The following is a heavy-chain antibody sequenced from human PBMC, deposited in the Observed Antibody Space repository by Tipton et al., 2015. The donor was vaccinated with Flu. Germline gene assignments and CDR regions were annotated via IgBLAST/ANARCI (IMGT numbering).Heavy chain of an antibody. D-gene: IGHD6-13*01. Sequence: QVQLVQSGAETKKPGASVKVSCKASGYTFTGYYMHWVRQAPGQGLEWMGWINPNSGGTNSAQSFQGRVTITRDTSISTAYMEMTRLRSDDTAVYYCATVKPTGDLGTAAGWFDTWGQGPLVTVSS. J-gene: IGHJ5*02. CDR3: ATVKPTGDLGTAAGWFDT. V-gene: IGHV1-2*02. CDR2: INPNSGGT. CDR1: GYTFTGYY.